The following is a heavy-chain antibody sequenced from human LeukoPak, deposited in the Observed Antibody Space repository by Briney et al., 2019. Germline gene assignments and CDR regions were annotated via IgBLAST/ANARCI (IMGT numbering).Heavy chain of an antibody. CDR2: INHSGST. D-gene: IGHD3-10*01. Sequence: ETLSITCAVYGGSLSNYSWSWIRQPPGNGLERIGEINHSGSTKFNASLKRRVTILVGMSKSQFSLELRSVTAADTAVYYCARGPASGSDFAWFDPWGQGTLVTVSS. J-gene: IGHJ5*02. CDR1: GGSLSNYS. V-gene: IGHV4-34*01. CDR3: ARGPASGSDFAWFDP.